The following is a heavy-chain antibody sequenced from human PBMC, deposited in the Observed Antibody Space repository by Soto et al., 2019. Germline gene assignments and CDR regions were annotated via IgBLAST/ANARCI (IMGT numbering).Heavy chain of an antibody. J-gene: IGHJ6*03. CDR3: ATRAFCSSSSCYHYYMDV. CDR1: GYSFTTYW. V-gene: IGHV5-51*03. D-gene: IGHD2-2*01. Sequence: EVQLVQSGAEVKKPGESLKISCKGSGYSFTTYWIGWVRQMPGKGLEWMGIIYPGDSDTRYSPTFQGQVTISADNSISTAYLQWSSLKASDTAMYYRATRAFCSSSSCYHYYMDVWGKGTTVTVSS. CDR2: IYPGDSDT.